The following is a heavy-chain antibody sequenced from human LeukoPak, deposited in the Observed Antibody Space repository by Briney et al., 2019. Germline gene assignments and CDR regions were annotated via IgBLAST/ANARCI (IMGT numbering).Heavy chain of an antibody. Sequence: GGSLRLSCAASGFTFSSYSMSWVRQAPGKGLEWVSAISGSGGSTYYADSVKGRFTISRDNSKNTLYLQMNSLRAEDTAVYYCAKRRATGVAGYIDYWGQGTLVTVSS. V-gene: IGHV3-23*01. CDR3: AKRRATGVAGYIDY. D-gene: IGHD6-19*01. CDR1: GFTFSSYS. J-gene: IGHJ4*02. CDR2: ISGSGGST.